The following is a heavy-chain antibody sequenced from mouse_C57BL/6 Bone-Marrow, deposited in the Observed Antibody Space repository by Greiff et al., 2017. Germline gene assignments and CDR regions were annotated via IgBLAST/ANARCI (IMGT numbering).Heavy chain of an antibody. CDR1: GYTFTDYE. V-gene: IGHV1-15*01. D-gene: IGHD1-1*01. CDR2: IDPETGGT. J-gene: IGHJ4*01. Sequence: VQLQQSGAELVRPGASVTLSCKASGYTFTDYEMHWVKQTPVHGLEWIGAIDPETGGTAYNQKFKGKAILTADKSSSTAYMELRSLTSEDSAVYYCTRSPSYYYGSSLSAMDYWGQGTSVTVSS. CDR3: TRSPSYYYGSSLSAMDY.